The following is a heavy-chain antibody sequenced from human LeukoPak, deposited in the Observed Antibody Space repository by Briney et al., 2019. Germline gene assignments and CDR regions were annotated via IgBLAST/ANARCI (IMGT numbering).Heavy chain of an antibody. J-gene: IGHJ4*02. CDR3: ARDQDYYDSSGYSASFDY. V-gene: IGHV3-53*01. D-gene: IGHD3-22*01. CDR2: IYSDGST. CDR1: GFIFSSNY. Sequence: GGSLRLSCAASGFIFSSNYMSWVRQAPGKGLEWVSIIYSDGSTYYADSVKGRFTISRDNFKNILYFDMNSLRAEDTAVYYCARDQDYYDSSGYSASFDYWGQGTLVTVSS.